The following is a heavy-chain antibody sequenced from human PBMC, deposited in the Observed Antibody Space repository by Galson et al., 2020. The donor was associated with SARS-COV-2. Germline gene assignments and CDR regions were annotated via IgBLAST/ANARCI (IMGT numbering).Heavy chain of an antibody. CDR3: ARSPGITVARTFDY. CDR1: GDSVSSNSAA. D-gene: IGHD6-19*01. CDR2: PYYRSKWSS. J-gene: IGHJ4*02. Sequence: SETLSLTCAISGDSVSSNSAAWNWIRQSPSRGLEWLGRPYYRSKWSSDYAVSVKSRITINPDTSKNQFSLQLNSVTTEDTAVYYCARSPGITVARTFDYWGQGTLVTVSS. V-gene: IGHV6-1*01.